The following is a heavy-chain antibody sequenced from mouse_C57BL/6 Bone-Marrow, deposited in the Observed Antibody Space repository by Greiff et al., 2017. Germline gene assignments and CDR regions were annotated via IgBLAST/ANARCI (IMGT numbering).Heavy chain of an antibody. D-gene: IGHD3-2*02. CDR1: GFTFSSYA. CDR3: TRAIDSSGYVEFDY. J-gene: IGHJ2*01. CDR2: ISSGGDYI. V-gene: IGHV5-9-1*02. Sequence: VQLKESGEGLVKPGGSLKLSCAASGFTFSSYAMSWVRQTPEKRLEWVAYISSGGDYIYYADTVKGRFTISRDNDRNTLYLQMSSLKSEDAAMYYCTRAIDSSGYVEFDYWGQGTTLTVSS.